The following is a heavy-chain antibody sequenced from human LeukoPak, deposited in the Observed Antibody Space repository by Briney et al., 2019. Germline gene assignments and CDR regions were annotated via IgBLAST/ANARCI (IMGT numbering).Heavy chain of an antibody. J-gene: IGHJ4*02. CDR2: ITGTNDAT. Sequence: GGSLRLSCAASGFTFSGYAMSWVRQAPGKGLEWVSTITGTNDATYYAGSVKGRFTISRDSSKNTLYLQMNSLRAEDTAVYYCAKDGGYYYGSGSYYLYYFDYWGQGTLVTVSS. CDR3: AKDGGYYYGSGSYYLYYFDY. CDR1: GFTFSGYA. D-gene: IGHD3-10*01. V-gene: IGHV3-23*01.